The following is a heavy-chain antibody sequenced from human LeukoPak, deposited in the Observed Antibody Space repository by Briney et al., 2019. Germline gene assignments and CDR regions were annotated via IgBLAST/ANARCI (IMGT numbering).Heavy chain of an antibody. Sequence: GGSLRLSCAASGFTFSSSWMSWVRQAPGKGLEWVANIKEDGSEKQYVDSVKGRFTISRDNAKNSLFLQMNSLRVDDTAVSYCARDLSTSCYAYDYWGQGTLVTVSS. CDR3: ARDLSTSCYAYDY. V-gene: IGHV3-7*01. CDR2: IKEDGSEK. D-gene: IGHD2-2*01. CDR1: GFTFSSSW. J-gene: IGHJ4*02.